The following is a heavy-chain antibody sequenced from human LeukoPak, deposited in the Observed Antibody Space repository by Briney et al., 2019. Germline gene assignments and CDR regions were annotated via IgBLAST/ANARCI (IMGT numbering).Heavy chain of an antibody. CDR1: GFTFSSYT. V-gene: IGHV3-21*01. CDR3: ARLTTTYYFDY. D-gene: IGHD4-11*01. J-gene: IGHJ4*02. Sequence: PGGSLRLSCAASGFTFSSYTMNWVRQAPGKGLEWVSSISSSSSYIFYADSLKGRFTISGDNAKNSLYLQMNSLRAEDTAVYYCARLTTTYYFDYWGRGTLVTVSS. CDR2: ISSSSSYI.